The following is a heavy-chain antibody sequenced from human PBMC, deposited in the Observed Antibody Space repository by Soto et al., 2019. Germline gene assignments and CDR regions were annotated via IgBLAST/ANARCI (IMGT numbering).Heavy chain of an antibody. CDR2: IYYSGST. V-gene: IGHV4-59*08. J-gene: IGHJ4*02. Sequence: SETLSLTCTVSGGSISSYYWSWIRQPPGKGLEWIGYIYYSGSTNYNPSLKSRVTISVDTSKNQFSLKLSSVTAADTAVYYCARLDSSGWFIDYWGQGTLVTVSS. CDR3: ARLDSSGWFIDY. CDR1: GGSISSYY. D-gene: IGHD6-19*01.